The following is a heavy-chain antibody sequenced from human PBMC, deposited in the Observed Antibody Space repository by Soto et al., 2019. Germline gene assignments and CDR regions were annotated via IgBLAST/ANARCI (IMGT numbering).Heavy chain of an antibody. CDR2: VYFTGTT. CDR1: GGSVSNGMYY. D-gene: IGHD2-8*01. Sequence: SETLSLTCTVSGGSVSNGMYYWSWIRQPPGKGLEWIGNVYFTGTTIYNPSLKSRVTISVDTSKNQFSLKLSSVTAADTAVYYCARGVAPMVYAIRGAWFDPWGQGTLVTVSS. V-gene: IGHV4-61*01. CDR3: ARGVAPMVYAIRGAWFDP. J-gene: IGHJ5*02.